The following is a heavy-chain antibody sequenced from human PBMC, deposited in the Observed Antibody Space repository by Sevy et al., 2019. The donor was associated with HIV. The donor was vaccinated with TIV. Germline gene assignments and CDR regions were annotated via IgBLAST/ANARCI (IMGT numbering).Heavy chain of an antibody. CDR1: GFSFRTYA. CDR2: IWYDGSNE. Sequence: GGSLRLSCAASGFSFRTYAMHWVRQAPGKGLEWVAGIWYDGSNENHADSVKGRFTISRDNSKSSVYLQMNNLRPEDTAVYYCAREGCTKPHDYWGQGTLVTVSS. CDR3: AREGCTKPHDY. V-gene: IGHV3-33*01. J-gene: IGHJ4*02. D-gene: IGHD2-8*01.